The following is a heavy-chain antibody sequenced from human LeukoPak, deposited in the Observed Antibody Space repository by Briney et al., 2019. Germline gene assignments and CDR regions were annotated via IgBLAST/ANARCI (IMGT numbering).Heavy chain of an antibody. J-gene: IGHJ4*02. CDR2: IRSSSSYI. Sequence: GGSLRLSCAASGFTFSSYSMNWVRQAPGKGLEWVSSIRSSSSYIYYADSVKGRFTISRDNAKNSLYLQMNSLRAEDTAVYYCASYFWRGSRYYFDYWGQGTLVTVSS. V-gene: IGHV3-21*01. D-gene: IGHD3-3*01. CDR1: GFTFSSYS. CDR3: ASYFWRGSRYYFDY.